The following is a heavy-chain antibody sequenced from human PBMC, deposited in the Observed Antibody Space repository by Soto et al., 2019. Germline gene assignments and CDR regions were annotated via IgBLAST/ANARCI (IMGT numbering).Heavy chain of an antibody. CDR3: ASISPEYYFDY. J-gene: IGHJ4*02. CDR2: IIPILGIA. D-gene: IGHD2-21*01. CDR1: GGTFSSYT. Sequence: QVQLVQSGAEVKQPGSSVKVSCKASGGTFSSYTISWVRQAPGQGLEWMGRIIPILGIANYAQKFQGRVTITADKSTSTAYMELSSLRSEDTAVYYCASISPEYYFDYWGQGTLVTVSS. V-gene: IGHV1-69*02.